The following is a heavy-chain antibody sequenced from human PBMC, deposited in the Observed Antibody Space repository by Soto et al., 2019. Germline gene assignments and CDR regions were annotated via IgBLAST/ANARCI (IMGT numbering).Heavy chain of an antibody. CDR1: GGSFGGFY. Sequence: SETLSLTCAVYGGSFGGFYESWIRQPPGKGLEWIGEINHGGSTNYNPSLKSRVSISIDMSKNQISLKLRSVTAADTAVYYCARGPVPGLPFDYWGQGNLVTVSS. V-gene: IGHV4-34*01. CDR3: ARGPVPGLPFDY. D-gene: IGHD3-16*01. CDR2: INHGGST. J-gene: IGHJ4*02.